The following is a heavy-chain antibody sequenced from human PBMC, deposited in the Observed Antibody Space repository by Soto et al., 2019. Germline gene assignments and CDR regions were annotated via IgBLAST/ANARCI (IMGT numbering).Heavy chain of an antibody. CDR3: ARTDRDFYGLDV. CDR1: GFTFRNYD. J-gene: IGHJ6*04. Sequence: EVQLVESGGGLVQPGGSLRLSCEASGFTFRNYDMHWVRQGTGKGLEWVSGISAAGDPDYADSVEGRFTNSRENAQNSFFLQMNSLRVGDTAVYYCARTDRDFYGLDVWGEETTVIVSS. V-gene: IGHV3-13*05. CDR2: ISAAGDP.